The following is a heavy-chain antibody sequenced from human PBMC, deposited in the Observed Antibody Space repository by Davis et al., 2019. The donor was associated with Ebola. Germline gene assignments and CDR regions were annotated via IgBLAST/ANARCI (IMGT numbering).Heavy chain of an antibody. CDR2: ISYDGSNK. Sequence: PGGSLRLSCAASGFTFSSYGMHWVRQAPGKGLEWVAVISYDGSNKYYADSVKGRFTISRDNSKNTLYLQMNSLRAEDTAVYYCAKDSEWELLPHFDYWGQGTLVTVSS. D-gene: IGHD1-26*01. CDR1: GFTFSSYG. CDR3: AKDSEWELLPHFDY. J-gene: IGHJ4*02. V-gene: IGHV3-30*18.